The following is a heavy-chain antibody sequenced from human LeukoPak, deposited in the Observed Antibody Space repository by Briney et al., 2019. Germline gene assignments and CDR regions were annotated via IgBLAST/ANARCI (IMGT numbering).Heavy chain of an antibody. J-gene: IGHJ4*02. D-gene: IGHD3-10*01. CDR1: GFTFSSYS. Sequence: GGSLRLSCAASGFTFSSYSMNWVRQAPGKGLEWVSGISWNSGSIGYADSVKGRFTISRDNAKNSLYLQMNSLRAEDTALYYCAKDKGTMVRGVMGYDYWGQGTLVTVSS. CDR3: AKDKGTMVRGVMGYDY. V-gene: IGHV3-9*01. CDR2: ISWNSGSI.